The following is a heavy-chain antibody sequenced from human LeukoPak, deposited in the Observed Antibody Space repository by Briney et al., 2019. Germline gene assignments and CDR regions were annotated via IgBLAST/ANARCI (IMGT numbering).Heavy chain of an antibody. CDR1: GGSISSSGYY. CDR2: ISHSGST. J-gene: IGHJ4*02. D-gene: IGHD2-2*01. V-gene: IGHV4-39*01. CDR3: ARGESGCSSTSCHCDY. Sequence: PSETLTLTCTVSGGSISSSGYYWGWIRQPPGKGREWTWSISHSGSTYYIPSLESRVAISADTSKNQFSLKLSSVTDADTAVYYCARGESGCSSTSCHCDYWGQGTLVSVSS.